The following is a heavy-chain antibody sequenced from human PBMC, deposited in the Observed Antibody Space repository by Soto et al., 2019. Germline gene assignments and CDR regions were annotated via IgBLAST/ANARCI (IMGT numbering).Heavy chain of an antibody. J-gene: IGHJ6*02. Sequence: QLQLQESGPGLVKPSETLSLTCTVSGGSISSSSYYWGWIRQPPGKGLEWIGSIYYSGSTYYNPSLKSRVTISVDTSKNQFSLKLSSVTAADTAVYYCARTMMGYYGMDVWGQGTTVTVSS. CDR1: GGSISSSSYY. D-gene: IGHD3-22*01. V-gene: IGHV4-39*01. CDR2: IYYSGST. CDR3: ARTMMGYYGMDV.